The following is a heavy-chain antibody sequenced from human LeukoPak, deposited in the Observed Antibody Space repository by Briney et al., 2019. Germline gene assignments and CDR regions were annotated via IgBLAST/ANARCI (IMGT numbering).Heavy chain of an antibody. V-gene: IGHV3-33*01. CDR2: IWYDGSNK. CDR3: ARAPTKYCSSTSCPPGVDI. D-gene: IGHD2-2*01. Sequence: GGSLRLSCAASGFTFSSYGMPWVRRAPGKGLEWVAVIWYDGSNKYYADSVKGRFTISRDNSKNTLYLQMNSLRAEDTAVYYCARAPTKYCSSTSCPPGVDIWGQGTMVTVSS. J-gene: IGHJ3*02. CDR1: GFTFSSYG.